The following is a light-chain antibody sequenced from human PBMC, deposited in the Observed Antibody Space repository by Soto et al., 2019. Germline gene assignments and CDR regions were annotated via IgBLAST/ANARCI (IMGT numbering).Light chain of an antibody. J-gene: IGKJ1*01. CDR3: QQYNSYSRT. CDR1: QSISSW. CDR2: DAS. V-gene: IGKV1-5*01. Sequence: DRQMTQAPSTLSASVGDRVTITCRASQSISSWSAWYQQKPGKAPKLLIYDASSLESGVPSRFSGSGSGTEFTLAISSLQPDDFATYYCQQYNSYSRTFGQGTKVDIK.